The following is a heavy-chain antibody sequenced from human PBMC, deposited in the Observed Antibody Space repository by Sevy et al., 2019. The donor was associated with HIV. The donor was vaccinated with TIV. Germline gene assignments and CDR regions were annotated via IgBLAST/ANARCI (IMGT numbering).Heavy chain of an antibody. D-gene: IGHD6-25*01. CDR1: GDPISSGYYY. CDR3: TRGAPAAF. CDR2: IYYSGNT. Sequence: SETLSLTCTVSGDPISSGYYYWTWIRQHPGKGLEWIGYIYYSGNTNYIPSLKSRVTILMDTSKNQFSLKLRSVTAADTAVYYCTRGAPAAFWGQGTLVTVSS. V-gene: IGHV4-31*03. J-gene: IGHJ4*02.